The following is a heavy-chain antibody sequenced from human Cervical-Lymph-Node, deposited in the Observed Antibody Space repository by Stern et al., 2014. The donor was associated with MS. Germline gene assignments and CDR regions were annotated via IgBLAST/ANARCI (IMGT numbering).Heavy chain of an antibody. J-gene: IGHJ4*02. D-gene: IGHD3/OR15-3a*01. Sequence: QLQLQESGPGLVKPSQTLSLTCTGSGGSISSGGYSWSWIRQPPGQGLEWIGYIYYSGSTYYNPSLKSRVTISVDTSKNQFSLKLSSVTAADTAVYYCAREGPRTGTLVYWGQGTLVTVSS. CDR3: AREGPRTGTLVY. CDR2: IYYSGST. V-gene: IGHV4-30-4*01. CDR1: GGSISSGGYS.